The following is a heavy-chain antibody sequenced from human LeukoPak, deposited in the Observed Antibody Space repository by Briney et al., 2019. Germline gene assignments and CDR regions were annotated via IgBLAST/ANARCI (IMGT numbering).Heavy chain of an antibody. CDR2: LNSDGSST. J-gene: IGHJ4*02. CDR3: AKDELGATGYPFDY. D-gene: IGHD1-26*01. Sequence: GGSLRLSCAASGFTFSSYWMHWVRQAPGKGLVWVSRLNSDGSSTVYADSVKGRFTISRDNSKNTLYLQMNSLRPEDTAVYYCAKDELGATGYPFDYWGQGTLVAVSS. CDR1: GFTFSSYW. V-gene: IGHV3-74*01.